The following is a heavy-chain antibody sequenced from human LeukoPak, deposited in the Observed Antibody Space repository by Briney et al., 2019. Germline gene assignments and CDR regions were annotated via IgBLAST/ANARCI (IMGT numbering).Heavy chain of an antibody. CDR1: GFTFSSYW. CDR2: IDTDGTDT. D-gene: IGHD3-16*01. CDR3: ARPRAYDSRDLDY. Sequence: GGSLRLSCAASGFTFSSYWMHWVRQAPGKGLVWVSRIDTDGTDTAYADSVKGRFTISRDNAKNTLYLHLNSLRAEDTAVYYCARPRAYDSRDLDYWGQGALVTVSS. V-gene: IGHV3-74*01. J-gene: IGHJ4*02.